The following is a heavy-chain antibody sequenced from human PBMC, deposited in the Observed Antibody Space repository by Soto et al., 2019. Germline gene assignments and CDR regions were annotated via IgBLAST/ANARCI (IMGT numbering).Heavy chain of an antibody. V-gene: IGHV3-23*01. J-gene: IGHJ4*02. CDR1: GFIFSSYA. Sequence: EVQLLESGGGLVQPGGSLRLSCAASGFIFSSYAMNWVRQAPGKGLEWVSGISGSGDTIHYADSVKGRFTISRDNAQNTLYLQMNSLRAEDTAVYYCAKHRYCCGECYEGFANWGQGTLVIVSS. CDR2: ISGSGDTI. D-gene: IGHD2-21*01. CDR3: AKHRYCCGECYEGFAN.